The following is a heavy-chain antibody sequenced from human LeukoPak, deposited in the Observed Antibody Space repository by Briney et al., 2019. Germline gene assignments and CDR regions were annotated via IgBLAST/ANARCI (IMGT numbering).Heavy chain of an antibody. V-gene: IGHV3-21*01. CDR2: ISSSSSYI. CDR3: ARDPSSSWDIDY. D-gene: IGHD6-13*01. CDR1: GFTFSSYS. Sequence: GGSLRLSCAASGFTFSSYSMNWVRQAPGKGLEWVSPISSSSSYIYYADSVKGRFTISRDNAKNSLYLQMNSLRAEDTAVYYCARDPSSSWDIDYWGQGTLVTVSS. J-gene: IGHJ4*02.